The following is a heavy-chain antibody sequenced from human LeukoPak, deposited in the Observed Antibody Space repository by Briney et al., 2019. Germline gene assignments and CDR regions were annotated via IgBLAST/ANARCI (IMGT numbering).Heavy chain of an antibody. Sequence: SETLSLTCSVSGGLISSSGNFYWGWIRQVPGKGLEWIGSVYYTGYSYDNPSLKSRVTVSVDTSKNQFSLKLNSVTAADTAIYYCARQGAITARRTHYYAMDVWGPGTTVTVSS. CDR3: ARQGAITARRTHYYAMDV. D-gene: IGHD1-20*01. V-gene: IGHV4-39*01. CDR2: VYYTGYS. J-gene: IGHJ6*02. CDR1: GGLISSSGNFY.